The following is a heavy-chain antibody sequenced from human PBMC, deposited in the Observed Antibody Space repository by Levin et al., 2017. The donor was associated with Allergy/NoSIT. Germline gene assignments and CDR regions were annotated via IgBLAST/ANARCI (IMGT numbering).Heavy chain of an antibody. CDR2: IYSGGST. Sequence: GESLKISCAASGFTVSSNYMSWVRQAPGKGLEWVSVIYSGGSTYYADSVKGRFTISRDNSKNTLYLQMNSLRAEDTAVYYCARGTWGSGSDYNSYYFDYWGQGTLVTVSS. J-gene: IGHJ4*02. D-gene: IGHD3-10*01. CDR3: ARGTWGSGSDYNSYYFDY. V-gene: IGHV3-66*02. CDR1: GFTVSSNY.